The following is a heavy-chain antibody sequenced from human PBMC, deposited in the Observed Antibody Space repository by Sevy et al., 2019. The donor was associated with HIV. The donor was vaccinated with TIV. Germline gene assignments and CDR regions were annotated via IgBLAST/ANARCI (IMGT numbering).Heavy chain of an antibody. J-gene: IGHJ4*02. CDR1: GFTFDDYT. V-gene: IGHV3-9*01. D-gene: IGHD1-26*01. CDR2: ISWSSGNI. Sequence: SLRLSCAASGFTFDDYTMNWVRQAPGKGLEWVSGISWSSGNIAYADSVEGRFTISRDNAKNSLYLQMNSLRVEDTALYYYVKDRSGSYSFDYWGQGTLVTVSS. CDR3: VKDRSGSYSFDY.